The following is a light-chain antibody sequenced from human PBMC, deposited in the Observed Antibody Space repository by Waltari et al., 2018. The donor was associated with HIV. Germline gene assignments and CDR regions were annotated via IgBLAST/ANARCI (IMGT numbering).Light chain of an antibody. CDR2: DAS. J-gene: IGKJ3*01. CDR3: QQRSNWPPFS. V-gene: IGKV3-11*01. CDR1: QSVNNF. Sequence: EIVLTQSPATLSLSPGERATLSCRASQSVNNFLAWYQQKPGQAPRLLIYDASTRATGIPARFSGSGSGTDFTLTISSLEPEDFALYFCQQRSNWPPFSFGPGTKVDVK.